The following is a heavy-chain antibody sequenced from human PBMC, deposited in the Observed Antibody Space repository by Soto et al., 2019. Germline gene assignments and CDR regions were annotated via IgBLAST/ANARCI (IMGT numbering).Heavy chain of an antibody. CDR1: GYGFTSYY. V-gene: IGHV1-46*01. Sequence: ASVKVSCKVSGYGFTSYYIHWVRQAPGQGLEWMGIINPSYGSPSYAQKFQGRVTMTRDTSTSTVNMELCSLRSDDTAVYYCARVRATLTTYNYYGTDVWGQGTTVTVSS. CDR3: ARVRATLTTYNYYGTDV. J-gene: IGHJ6*02. D-gene: IGHD4-17*01. CDR2: INPSYGSP.